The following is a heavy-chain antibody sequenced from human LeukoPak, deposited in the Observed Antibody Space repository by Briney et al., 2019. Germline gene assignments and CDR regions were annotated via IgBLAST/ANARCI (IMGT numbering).Heavy chain of an antibody. D-gene: IGHD2-2*02. CDR2: IYYSGST. V-gene: IGHV4-59*01. Sequence: SDPLSLTCTVSGGSISSYYWRWLRQPPGKGLEWIGYIYYSGSTNYNPSLKSRVTISVDTSKHQFSLKLSSVTAADTAVYYCARDAVVPAAIRSYYYYYMDVWGKGTTVTVSS. CDR3: ARDAVVPAAIRSYYYYYMDV. J-gene: IGHJ6*03. CDR1: GGSISSYY.